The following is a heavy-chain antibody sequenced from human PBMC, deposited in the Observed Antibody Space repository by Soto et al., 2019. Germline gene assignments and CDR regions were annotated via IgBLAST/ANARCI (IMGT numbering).Heavy chain of an antibody. V-gene: IGHV3-11*05. CDR2: ISSSTSHT. J-gene: IGHJ4*02. Sequence: QVQLVESGGGLVKPGGSLRLSCAVSGFTFSDYYMTWIRQAPGKGLEWVSYISSSTSHTNYADSVKGRFTISRDNAKNSLFLQMNSLRAEDSAVYYCAGGRGASAAYFDFWGQGTLVSVSS. CDR3: AGGRGASAAYFDF. D-gene: IGHD1-26*01. CDR1: GFTFSDYY.